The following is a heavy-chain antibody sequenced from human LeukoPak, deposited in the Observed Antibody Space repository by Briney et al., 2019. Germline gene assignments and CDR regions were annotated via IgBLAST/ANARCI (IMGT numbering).Heavy chain of an antibody. CDR3: ARASNYDTSGYYFYWYFDL. J-gene: IGHJ2*01. CDR2: VYYSGST. CDR1: GAFFCSISSYY. Sequence: PSETLSLTCTVSGAFFCSISSYYWSWIRQPPGKGLEWICYVYYSGSTNYNPSLKSRVTISIDTSKTQFSLKLNSVTAADTAVYYCARASNYDTSGYYFYWYFDLWGRGTLVTVSS. V-gene: IGHV4-59*01. D-gene: IGHD3-22*01.